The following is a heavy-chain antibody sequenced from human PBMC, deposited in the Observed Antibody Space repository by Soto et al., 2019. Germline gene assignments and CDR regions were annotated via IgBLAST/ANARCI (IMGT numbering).Heavy chain of an antibody. Sequence: GASLKIPCKGSGYSFAGYWITWVRQKPGKGLEWMGRIDPSDSQTYYSPSFRGHVTISVTKSITTVFLQWSSLRASDTAMYYCARQIYDSDTGPNFQYYFDSWGQGTPVTVSS. CDR2: IDPSDSQT. CDR1: GYSFAGYW. J-gene: IGHJ4*02. D-gene: IGHD3-22*01. CDR3: ARQIYDSDTGPNFQYYFDS. V-gene: IGHV5-10-1*01.